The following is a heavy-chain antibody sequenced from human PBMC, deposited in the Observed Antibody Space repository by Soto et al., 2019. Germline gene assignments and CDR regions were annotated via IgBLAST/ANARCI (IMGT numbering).Heavy chain of an antibody. CDR3: ARGGIVAVPAALSSYDDYTNYRFDS. V-gene: IGHV1-69*01. CDR2: IIPMFAAT. CDR1: GGSFSDFA. Sequence: QVQLAQSGAEVRKPGSSVKVSCRASGGSFSDFAFSWVRQAPGQGLEWMGGIIPMFAATKYAQRFQGRVTISAEASTRTVYLGLSSLTSDDSAVYYCARGGIVAVPAALSSYDDYTNYRFDSWGQGTLVSVSS. J-gene: IGHJ4*02. D-gene: IGHD2-15*01.